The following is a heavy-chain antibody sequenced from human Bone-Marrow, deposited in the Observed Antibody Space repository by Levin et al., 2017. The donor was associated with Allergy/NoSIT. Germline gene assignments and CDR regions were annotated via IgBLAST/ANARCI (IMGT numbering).Heavy chain of an antibody. CDR3: ATNKVLYPMTHYKY. V-gene: IGHV3-21*01. D-gene: IGHD4/OR15-4a*01. J-gene: IGHJ4*02. Sequence: PGGSLRLSCAASGFSFSSYSVTWVRQAPGRGLEWVSSISNSGSYTHYADSVKGRFTISRDNAKNSLYLQMSSLRSEDTAVYYCATNKVLYPMTHYKYWGQGTLVTVSS. CDR1: GFSFSSYS. CDR2: ISNSGSYT.